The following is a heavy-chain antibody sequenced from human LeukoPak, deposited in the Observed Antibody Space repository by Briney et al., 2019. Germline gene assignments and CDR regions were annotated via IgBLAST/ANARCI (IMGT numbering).Heavy chain of an antibody. J-gene: IGHJ4*02. D-gene: IGHD3-22*01. CDR2: IYPGDSDT. CDR1: GYTFSSYW. Sequence: GESLRISCKGSGYTFSSYWIGWVRQMPAKGLEWMGIIYPGDSDTRYSPSFQGQVTISADKSISTAYLQWSSLKASDTAMYYCASGPPDYYDSRGFDYWGQGTLVTVSS. V-gene: IGHV5-51*01. CDR3: ASGPPDYYDSRGFDY.